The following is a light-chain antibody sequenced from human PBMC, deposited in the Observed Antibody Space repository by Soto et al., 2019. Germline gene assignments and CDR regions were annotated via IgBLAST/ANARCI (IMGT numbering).Light chain of an antibody. Sequence: QLVLTQSPSASASPGASVKLTCTLSSGHSSYAIAWHQKQPGKGPRYLMDLNNDGSHSKGDGIPDRFSGSSSGAERYLIISSLQSEDEADYYCQTWGTGFQVFGGGTKLTV. CDR2: LNNDGSH. J-gene: IGLJ2*01. CDR1: SGHSSYA. CDR3: QTWGTGFQV. V-gene: IGLV4-69*01.